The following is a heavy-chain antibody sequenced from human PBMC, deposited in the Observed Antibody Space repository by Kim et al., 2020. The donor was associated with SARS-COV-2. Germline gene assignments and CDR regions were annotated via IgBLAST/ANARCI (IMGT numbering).Heavy chain of an antibody. CDR3: ANGRGAVAGGREYFHY. D-gene: IGHD6-13*01. J-gene: IGHJ1*01. V-gene: IGHV3-9*01. CDR2: ISWNGGSM. Sequence: GGSLRLSCAASGFTFGDYGMHWVRQAPGKGLEWVSTISWNGGSMRYADSVKGRFTISRDNAKNSLYLQMNSLRAEDTALYYCANGRGAVAGGREYFHYWGQGTLVTVSS. CDR1: GFTFGDYG.